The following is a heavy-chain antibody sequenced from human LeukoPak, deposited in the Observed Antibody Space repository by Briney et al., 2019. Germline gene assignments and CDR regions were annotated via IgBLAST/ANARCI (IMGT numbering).Heavy chain of an antibody. J-gene: IGHJ3*02. Sequence: SVKVSCKASGGTFSSYTISWVRQAPGQGLEWMGGIIPIFGTANYAQKFQGRVTITADESTSTAYMELSSLRSEDTAVYYCARPALANNAFDIWGQGTMVTVSS. CDR2: IIPIFGTA. V-gene: IGHV1-69*13. CDR1: GGTFSSYT. CDR3: ARPALANNAFDI.